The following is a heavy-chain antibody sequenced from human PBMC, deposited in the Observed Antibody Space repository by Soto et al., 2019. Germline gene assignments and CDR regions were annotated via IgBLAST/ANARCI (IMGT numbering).Heavy chain of an antibody. Sequence: QVQLVQSGAEVRKPGSSVTVSCKASGGTFSNYAISWVRQAPGQGLEWMGGIIPIVGTGSYAQKFQGRVTITADEPTTTAYMELSSLRLADTAVYYWARVVILVPTASTHYCYHVDGWGPGPTVTVSS. CDR2: IIPIVGTG. J-gene: IGHJ6*02. V-gene: IGHV1-69*01. CDR1: GGTFSNYA. D-gene: IGHD2-2*01. CDR3: ARVVILVPTASTHYCYHVDG.